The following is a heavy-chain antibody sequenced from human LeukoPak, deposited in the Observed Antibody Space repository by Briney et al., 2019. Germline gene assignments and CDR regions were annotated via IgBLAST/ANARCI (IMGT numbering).Heavy chain of an antibody. CDR1: GFTFSSYW. CDR3: AKAPVTTCSGTYCYPFDY. CDR2: ISGSGGRT. J-gene: IGHJ4*02. V-gene: IGHV3-23*01. Sequence: AGGSLRLSCAASGFTFSSYWMSWVRQAPGKGLEWVSVISGSGGRTYYADSVKGRFTISRDNSKNTLYLQMNSLRAEDAAVYYCAKAPVTTCSGTYCYPFDYWGQGTLVTVSS. D-gene: IGHD2-15*01.